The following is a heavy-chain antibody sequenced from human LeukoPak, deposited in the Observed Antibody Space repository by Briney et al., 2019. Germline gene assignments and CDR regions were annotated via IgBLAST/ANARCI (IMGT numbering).Heavy chain of an antibody. Sequence: SQTLSLTCNVSGGSISSGGSRWSWIRQHPGKGLEWIGYIYYSGSTYYNPSLESRLTMSVDTSKNQFSLHLTSVTAADTAVYYCARDWGTYFDDWGQGTLVTVSS. J-gene: IGHJ4*02. V-gene: IGHV4-31*03. CDR1: GGSISSGGSR. D-gene: IGHD7-27*01. CDR2: IYYSGST. CDR3: ARDWGTYFDD.